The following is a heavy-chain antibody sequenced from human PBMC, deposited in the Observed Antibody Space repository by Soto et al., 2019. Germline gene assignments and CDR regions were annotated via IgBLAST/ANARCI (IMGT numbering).Heavy chain of an antibody. CDR3: ATGVIWIGYFTVDS. CDR1: GGSFGNSA. Sequence: QVLLVQSGAEVKKPGSSVKISCKASGGSFGNSAINWVRQTPGQGLEWLGGFIPVYRTLNYAQKFQGRVTITADESTGIAYMTLSSLASNDTAVYYCATGVIWIGYFTVDSWGQGTRVTVSS. J-gene: IGHJ4*02. CDR2: FIPVYRTL. D-gene: IGHD3-3*01. V-gene: IGHV1-69*01.